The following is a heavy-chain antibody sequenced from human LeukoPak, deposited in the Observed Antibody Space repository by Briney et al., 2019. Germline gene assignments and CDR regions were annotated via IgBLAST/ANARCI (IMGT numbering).Heavy chain of an antibody. CDR2: ISYDGSNK. Sequence: GGSLRLSCAASGFTFSSYAMHWVRQAPGKGLEWVAVISYDGSNKYYADSVKGRFTISRDNSKNTLYLQMNSLRAEDTAVYYCARGEYGSGSYYPRAYYFDYWGQGTLVTVSS. D-gene: IGHD3-10*01. V-gene: IGHV3-30-3*01. CDR1: GFTFSSYA. J-gene: IGHJ4*02. CDR3: ARGEYGSGSYYPRAYYFDY.